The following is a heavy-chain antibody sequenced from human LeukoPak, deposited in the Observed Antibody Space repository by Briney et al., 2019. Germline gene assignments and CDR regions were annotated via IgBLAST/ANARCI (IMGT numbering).Heavy chain of an antibody. Sequence: ASVKLSCKASGYTFTSYDINWVRQATGQGLEWMGWMNPNSGDTGYVQKFQGRVTMTRSNSISTAYMLLSSLISEDNAGSYLARGAGSTGSLFDYWGQGTPVSVSS. D-gene: IGHD6-19*01. CDR1: GYTFTSYD. V-gene: IGHV1-8*01. CDR2: MNPNSGDT. J-gene: IGHJ4*02. CDR3: ARGAGSTGSLFDY.